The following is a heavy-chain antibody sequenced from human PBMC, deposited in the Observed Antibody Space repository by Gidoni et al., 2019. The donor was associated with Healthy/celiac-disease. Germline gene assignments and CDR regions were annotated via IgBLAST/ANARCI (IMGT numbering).Heavy chain of an antibody. CDR2: IYYSGST. J-gene: IGHJ4*02. D-gene: IGHD4-17*01. V-gene: IGHV4-31*03. CDR3: ARGSGYGGNRAPFPIDY. Sequence: QVPLQESGPGLVKPSQTLSLTCTVSGGSISSGGYYWSWIRQHPGKGLEWIGYIYYSGSTYYNPSLKSRVTISVDTSKNQFSLKLSSVTAADTAVYYCARGSGYGGNRAPFPIDYWGQGTLVTVSS. CDR1: GGSISSGGYY.